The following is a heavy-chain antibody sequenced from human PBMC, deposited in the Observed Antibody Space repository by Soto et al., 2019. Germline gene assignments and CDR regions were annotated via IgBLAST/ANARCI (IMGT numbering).Heavy chain of an antibody. Sequence: QVQLQESGPGLVKPSETLSLTCTVSGGSISSYYWSWIRQPPGKGLEWIGYIYYTGSTNYNPSLKSRVTISVYTSKNQFSLQLSSVTAADTAVYYCANFNGYFELWGRGTLVTVSS. CDR2: IYYTGST. CDR1: GGSISSYY. CDR3: ANFNGYFEL. V-gene: IGHV4-59*01. J-gene: IGHJ2*01.